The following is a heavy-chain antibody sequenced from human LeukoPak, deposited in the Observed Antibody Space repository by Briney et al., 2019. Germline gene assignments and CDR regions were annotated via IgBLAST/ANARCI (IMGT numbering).Heavy chain of an antibody. CDR3: ARVGSGWYDFDY. V-gene: IGHV3-NL1*01. Sequence: GGSLSLSCAASGFTFSTYSMNWVRQAPGKGLEWVSVIYSGSSSTYYTDSVKGRFTISRHNSKNTLYLQMNSLRAEDTAVYYCARVGSGWYDFDYWGQGTLVTVSS. D-gene: IGHD6-19*01. CDR1: GFTFSTYS. CDR2: IYSGSSST. J-gene: IGHJ4*02.